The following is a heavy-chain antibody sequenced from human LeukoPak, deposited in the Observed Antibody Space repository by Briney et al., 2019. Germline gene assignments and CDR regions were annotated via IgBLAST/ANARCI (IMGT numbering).Heavy chain of an antibody. Sequence: GGSLRLSCAASGITLSNYVMSWVRQAPGKGLEWVSAISGGGRNTYYAASVKGRFTISRDNSKNMLHLQMNSLRAEDTAVYYCAKAGDSSSWYERYYFDYWGQGTLVTVSS. CDR2: ISGGGRNT. J-gene: IGHJ4*02. D-gene: IGHD6-13*01. CDR1: GITLSNYV. V-gene: IGHV3-23*01. CDR3: AKAGDSSSWYERYYFDY.